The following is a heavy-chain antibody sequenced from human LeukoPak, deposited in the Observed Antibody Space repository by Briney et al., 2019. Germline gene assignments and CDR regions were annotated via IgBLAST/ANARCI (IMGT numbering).Heavy chain of an antibody. D-gene: IGHD6-25*01. CDR2: ISYDGSNK. CDR3: AKKGQADDSGKPD. Sequence: PGRSLRLSCAASGFTFSSYAMHWVRQAPGKGLEWVAVISYDGSNKYYADSVKGRFTISRDNSKNTLYLQMNSLRADDTAVYYCAKKGQADDSGKPDWGQGTLVTVSS. CDR1: GFTFSSYA. J-gene: IGHJ4*02. V-gene: IGHV3-30-3*02.